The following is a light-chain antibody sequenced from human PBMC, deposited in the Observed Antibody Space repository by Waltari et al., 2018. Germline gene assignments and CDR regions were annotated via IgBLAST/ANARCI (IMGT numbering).Light chain of an antibody. CDR1: QRVRSNY. CDR2: GAS. Sequence: EIVLTQSPGTLSLSPGERATLAFRASQRVRSNYLAWYQQKPGQAPRLLIYGASTRATGTPDRLSGSGSGTDFTITVSRLESEDFTVYYCQQYGNSPETFGQGTKVEIK. J-gene: IGKJ1*01. V-gene: IGKV3-20*01. CDR3: QQYGNSPET.